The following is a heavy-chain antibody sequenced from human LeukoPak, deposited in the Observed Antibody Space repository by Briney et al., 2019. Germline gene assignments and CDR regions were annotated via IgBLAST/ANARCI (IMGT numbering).Heavy chain of an antibody. CDR3: ARGGSGWYIDY. CDR1: GFTFSNYA. Sequence: GGSLRLSCEGSGFTFSNYAMSWVRQAPGKRPEWVSGISASGGRTHYADSVKGRFIISRDNSKNTVFLQMNSLRVEDTALYYCARGGSGWYIDYWGQGTLVTVSS. V-gene: IGHV3-23*01. D-gene: IGHD6-19*01. CDR2: ISASGGRT. J-gene: IGHJ4*02.